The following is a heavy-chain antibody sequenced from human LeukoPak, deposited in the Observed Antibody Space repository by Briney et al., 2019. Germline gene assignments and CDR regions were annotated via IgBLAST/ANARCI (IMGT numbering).Heavy chain of an antibody. CDR3: ARAGLQNWFDP. D-gene: IGHD5-18*01. J-gene: IGHJ5*02. CDR1: GGSISSYY. Sequence: PSETLSLTCTVSGGSISSYYWSWIRQPPGKGLEWIGYIYYSGSTNYNPSLKSRVTISVDTSKNQFSLKLSSVTAADTAVYYCARAGLQNWFDPWGQGTLVTVSS. CDR2: IYYSGST. V-gene: IGHV4-59*01.